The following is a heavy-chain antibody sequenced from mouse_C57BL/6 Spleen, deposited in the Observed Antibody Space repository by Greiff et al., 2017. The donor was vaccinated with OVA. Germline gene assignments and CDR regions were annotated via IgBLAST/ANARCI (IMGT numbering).Heavy chain of an antibody. CDR2: ILPGSGST. J-gene: IGHJ2*01. Sequence: LMKPGASVQLSCQATGYTFTGYWIEWVKQRPGHGIEWIGEILPGSGSTNYNEKFKGKATFTADTSSNTAYMQLSSLTTEDSAIYYCASRATMVTTYYWGQGTTLTVSS. CDR1: GYTFTGYW. CDR3: ASRATMVTTYY. D-gene: IGHD2-2*01. V-gene: IGHV1-9*01.